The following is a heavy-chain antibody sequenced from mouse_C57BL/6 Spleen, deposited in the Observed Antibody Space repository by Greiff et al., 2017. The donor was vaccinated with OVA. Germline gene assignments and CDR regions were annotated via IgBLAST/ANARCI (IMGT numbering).Heavy chain of an antibody. CDR2: ISSGSSTI. CDR1: GFTFSDYG. V-gene: IGHV5-17*01. D-gene: IGHD1-1*01. CDR3: ARLFITTVVGYFDV. J-gene: IGHJ1*03. Sequence: EVKLVESGGGLVKPGGSLKLSCAASGFTFSDYGMHWVRQAPEKGLEWVAYISSGSSTIYYADTVKGRFTISRDNAKNTLFLQMTSLRSEDTAMYYCARLFITTVVGYFDVWGTGTTVTVSS.